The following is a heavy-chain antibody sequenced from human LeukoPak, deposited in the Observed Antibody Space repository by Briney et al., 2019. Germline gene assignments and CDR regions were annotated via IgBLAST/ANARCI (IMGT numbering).Heavy chain of an antibody. CDR2: ISGSGDNT. CDR3: AKGSYYDSSGSFYFDY. V-gene: IGHV3-23*01. D-gene: IGHD3-22*01. Sequence: GGSLRLSCAASGFTFSSYAMSWVRQAAGKGLEWVSGISGSGDNTYYADSVKGRFTISRDNSKNTLYVQVNSLGTEDTAAYYCAKGSYYDSSGSFYFDYWGQGTLVTVSS. CDR1: GFTFSSYA. J-gene: IGHJ4*02.